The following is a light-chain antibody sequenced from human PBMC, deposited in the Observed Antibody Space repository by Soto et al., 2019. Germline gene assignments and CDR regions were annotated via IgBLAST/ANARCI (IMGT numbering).Light chain of an antibody. V-gene: IGKV3-15*01. CDR3: QQYFEWPPMT. CDR2: GAS. Sequence: EVVMTQSQATLSVSPGERATLSCRASETVATNLAWYQQKPGQAPRLLISGASTRAAGISDRFRGSGSGTEFTLTISSLRSEDSAIYYCQQYFEWPPMTFGQGTKVDI. J-gene: IGKJ1*01. CDR1: ETVATN.